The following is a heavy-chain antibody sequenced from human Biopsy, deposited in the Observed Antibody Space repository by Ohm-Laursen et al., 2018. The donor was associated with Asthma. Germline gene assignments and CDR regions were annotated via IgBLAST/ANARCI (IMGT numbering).Heavy chain of an antibody. D-gene: IGHD3-10*01. Sequence: GSSVKVSCKVSGITFSRTAITWVRQAPGHELQWMGWIRLYNGDTNYAGNFEGRVTMTADSSTNTAYMELRSLRSDDTAVYYCATARRSINLLNGIMITSFPSWGQGSLVTVSS. V-gene: IGHV1-18*01. CDR1: GITFSRTA. CDR2: IRLYNGDT. J-gene: IGHJ5*02. CDR3: ATARRSINLLNGIMITSFPS.